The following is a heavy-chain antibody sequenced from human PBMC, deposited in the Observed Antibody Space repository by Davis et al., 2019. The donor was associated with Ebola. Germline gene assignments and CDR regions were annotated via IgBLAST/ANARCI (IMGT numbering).Heavy chain of an antibody. D-gene: IGHD6-19*01. V-gene: IGHV3-23*01. J-gene: IGHJ4*02. CDR3: AKESSYGSGWYYFDY. CDR1: GFTFSSYA. Sequence: GESLKISCAASGFTFSSYAMSWVRQAPGKGLEWVSAISGSSGSTYYADSVKGRFTISRDNSKNTVYLQMNSLRAEDTAVYYCAKESSYGSGWYYFDYWGQGTLVTVSS. CDR2: ISGSSGST.